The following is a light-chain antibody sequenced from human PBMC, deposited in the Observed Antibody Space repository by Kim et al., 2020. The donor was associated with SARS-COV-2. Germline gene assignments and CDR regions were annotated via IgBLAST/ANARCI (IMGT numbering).Light chain of an antibody. Sequence: SSELTQDPAVSVALGQTVRITCQGDSLRSYYASWYRQKPGHAPELVFSDRANRPSGIPDRFSGSGSGSTASLTITGAQAEDEGDYYCTSRDTSGDKVIFGGGTKVTVL. CDR2: DRA. CDR1: SLRSYY. V-gene: IGLV3-19*01. J-gene: IGLJ2*01. CDR3: TSRDTSGDKVI.